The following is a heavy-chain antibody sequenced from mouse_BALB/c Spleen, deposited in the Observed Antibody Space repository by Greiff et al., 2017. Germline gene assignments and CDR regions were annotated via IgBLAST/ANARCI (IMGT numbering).Heavy chain of an antibody. CDR2: ISYSGST. D-gene: IGHD3-1*01. Sequence: EVKLMESGPGLVKPSQSLSLTCTVTGYSITSDYAWNWIRQFPGNKLEWMGYISYSGSTSYNPSLKSRISITRDTSKNQFFLQLNSVTTEDTATYYCARPQQLGLFWFAYWGQGTLVTVSA. V-gene: IGHV3-2*02. CDR1: GYSITSDYA. CDR3: ARPQQLGLFWFAY. J-gene: IGHJ3*01.